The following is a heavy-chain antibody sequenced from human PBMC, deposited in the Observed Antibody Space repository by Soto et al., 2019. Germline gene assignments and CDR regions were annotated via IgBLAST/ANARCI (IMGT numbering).Heavy chain of an antibody. CDR1: GYTFTSYG. CDR2: ISAYNGNT. CDR3: ARDPGYYDSSGGGAFDI. V-gene: IGHV1-18*01. D-gene: IGHD3-22*01. J-gene: IGHJ3*02. Sequence: ASVKVSCKASGYTFTSYGISWVRQAPGQGPEWMGWISAYNGNTNYAQKLQGRVTMTTDTSTSTAYMELRSLRSDDTAVYYCARDPGYYDSSGGGAFDIWGQGTMVTVSS.